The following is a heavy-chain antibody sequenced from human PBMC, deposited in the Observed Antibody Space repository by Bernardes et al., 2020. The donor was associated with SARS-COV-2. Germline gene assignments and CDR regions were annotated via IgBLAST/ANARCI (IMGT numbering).Heavy chain of an antibody. D-gene: IGHD3-16*01. CDR3: ARDHRIMITPNSFDI. CDR2: ISTSASYI. V-gene: IGHV3-21*01. Sequence: GGSLRLSCAASGFTFSSYWMSWVRRAPGRGLEWVSSISTSASYIYYADSVQGRFTISRDNAKNSLFLHMNSLRAEDTAVYYCARDHRIMITPNSFDIWGQGTMVTVSS. CDR1: GFTFSSYW. J-gene: IGHJ3*02.